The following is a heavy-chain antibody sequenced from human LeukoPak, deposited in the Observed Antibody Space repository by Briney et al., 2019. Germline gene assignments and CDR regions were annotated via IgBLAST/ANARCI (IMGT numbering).Heavy chain of an antibody. CDR1: GGSISSGGYY. D-gene: IGHD3-10*01. CDR2: IYYSGSA. Sequence: NTSQTLSLTCTVSGGSISSGGYYWSWIRQHPGEGLEWIGYIYYSGSAYYNPSLKSRVTISVDTSKNQFSLKLSSVTAADTAVYYCARGGYGSGSYYVDYWGQGTLVTVSS. CDR3: ARGGYGSGSYYVDY. J-gene: IGHJ4*02. V-gene: IGHV4-31*03.